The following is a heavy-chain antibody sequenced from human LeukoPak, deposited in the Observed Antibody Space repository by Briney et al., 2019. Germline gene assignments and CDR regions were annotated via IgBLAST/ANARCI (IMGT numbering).Heavy chain of an antibody. CDR2: ISSSGSTI. CDR3: ARDLVHDSSGYYY. D-gene: IGHD3-22*01. J-gene: IGHJ4*02. Sequence: PGGSLRLSCAASGFTFSSYEMNWVRQAPGKGLEWVSYISSSGSTIYYADSVKGRFTISRDNAKNSLDLQMNSLRAEDTAVYYCARDLVHDSSGYYYWGQGTLVTVSS. CDR1: GFTFSSYE. V-gene: IGHV3-48*03.